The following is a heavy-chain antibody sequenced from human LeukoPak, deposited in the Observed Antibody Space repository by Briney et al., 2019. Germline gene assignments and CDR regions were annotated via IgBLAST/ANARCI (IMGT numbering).Heavy chain of an antibody. V-gene: IGHV3-9*01. CDR1: GFTFDEYA. CDR3: AKDKAAVAQDAFDI. Sequence: PGRSLRLSCAASGFTFDEYAMHWVRQAPGKGLEWVSGISWNSGSIGYADSVKGRFTISRDNAKNSLYLQMNSLRAEDTALYYCAKDKAAVAQDAFDIWGQGTMVTVSS. CDR2: ISWNSGSI. D-gene: IGHD6-19*01. J-gene: IGHJ3*02.